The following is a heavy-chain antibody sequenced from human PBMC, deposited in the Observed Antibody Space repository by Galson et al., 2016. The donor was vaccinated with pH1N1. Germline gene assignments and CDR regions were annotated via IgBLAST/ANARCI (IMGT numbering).Heavy chain of an antibody. Sequence: PALVKPTQTLTLTCTFSGFSLTTSGVGVGWIRQPPGKALEWLALIYRDDDERYSPSLKNRLTITKDTSKNQVVLTMTNMDPMDTATYYCAHREVMITNAFDFWGQGTMVTVSS. D-gene: IGHD3-16*01. CDR1: GFSLTTSGVG. CDR3: AHREVMITNAFDF. CDR2: IYRDDDE. V-gene: IGHV2-5*02. J-gene: IGHJ3*01.